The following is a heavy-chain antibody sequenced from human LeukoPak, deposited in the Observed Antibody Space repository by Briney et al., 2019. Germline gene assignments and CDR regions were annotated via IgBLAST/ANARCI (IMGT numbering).Heavy chain of an antibody. J-gene: IGHJ4*02. D-gene: IGHD3-22*01. Sequence: PSETLSLTCTVSGGSISTYYWSWIRQPPGKGLEWIGYIYYSGSTNYNPSLKSRVTISVDTSKNQFSLKLSSVTAADTAVYYCARGGPEDYYDSSGYIDWGQGTLVTVSS. V-gene: IGHV4-59*12. CDR3: ARGGPEDYYDSSGYID. CDR2: IYYSGST. CDR1: GGSISTYY.